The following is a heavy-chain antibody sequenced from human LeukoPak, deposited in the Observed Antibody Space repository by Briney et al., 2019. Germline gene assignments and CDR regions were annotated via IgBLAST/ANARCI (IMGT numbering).Heavy chain of an antibody. J-gene: IGHJ4*02. CDR2: ISRNGGT. D-gene: IGHD4-17*01. Sequence: SETLSLTCAVDGGSFSDFYWSWIRQPTGKGLEWIGEISRNGGTNYNPSLQSRVTTSIDTSKNQFSLKLTSVTPADTAVYYCARIFRLRGSIDPGSSGPFDYWGQGTLVTVSS. CDR1: GGSFSDFY. CDR3: ARIFRLRGSIDPGSSGPFDY. V-gene: IGHV4-34*01.